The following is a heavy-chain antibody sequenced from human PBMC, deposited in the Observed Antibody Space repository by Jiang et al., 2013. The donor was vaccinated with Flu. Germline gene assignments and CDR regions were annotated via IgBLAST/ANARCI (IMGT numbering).Heavy chain of an antibody. CDR2: VFYNGNT. CDR3: ARSREEWLNDWYFDI. D-gene: IGHD5-12*01. Sequence: SGSGLVKPSETLSLTCTVSGGHISNYYWSWIRQSPGKGLEWIGYVFYNGNTKYNPSLESRVTISVDLSERQFSLKLKSVTAADTAVYYCARSREEWLNDWYFDIWGRGTLVTVSS. J-gene: IGHJ2*01. CDR1: GGHISNYY. V-gene: IGHV4-59*08.